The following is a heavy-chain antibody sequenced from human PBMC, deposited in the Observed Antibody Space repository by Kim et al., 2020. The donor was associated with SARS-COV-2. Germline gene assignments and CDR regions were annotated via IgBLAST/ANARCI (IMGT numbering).Heavy chain of an antibody. D-gene: IGHD3-22*01. V-gene: IGHV4-4*02. CDR3: AREMKVVVTTFYYYYGMDV. J-gene: IGHJ6*02. Sequence: KSRVTISVDKSKNQFSLKLSSVTAADTAVYYCAREMKVVVTTFYYYYGMDVWGQGTTVTVSS.